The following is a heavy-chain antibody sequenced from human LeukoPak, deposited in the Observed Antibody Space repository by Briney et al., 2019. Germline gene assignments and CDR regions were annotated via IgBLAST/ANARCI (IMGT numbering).Heavy chain of an antibody. V-gene: IGHV3-30-3*01. D-gene: IGHD2-2*01. CDR3: ARANSPQPAAKRSLFDY. CDR1: GFTFSSYA. J-gene: IGHJ4*02. Sequence: PGGSLRLSCAASGFTFSSYAMHWVRQAPDKGLEWVAVISYDGSNKYYADSVKGRFTISRDNSKNTLYLQMNSLRAEDTAVYYCARANSPQPAAKRSLFDYWGQGTLVTVSS. CDR2: ISYDGSNK.